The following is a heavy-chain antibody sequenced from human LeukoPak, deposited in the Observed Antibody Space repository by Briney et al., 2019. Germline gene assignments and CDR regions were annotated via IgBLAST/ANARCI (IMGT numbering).Heavy chain of an antibody. CDR2: INQGGTET. Sequence: GGSLRLSCAASGFTFSTSWMSWVRQAPGKGLEWVANINQGGTETYYVDSVKGRFTISRDNAKNSLFLQMDSLRAEDTAVYYCARDPPKRQWLVSVDNWGPGRLLTVSS. CDR3: ARDPPKRQWLVSVDN. D-gene: IGHD6-19*01. J-gene: IGHJ4*02. V-gene: IGHV3-7*01. CDR1: GFTFSTSW.